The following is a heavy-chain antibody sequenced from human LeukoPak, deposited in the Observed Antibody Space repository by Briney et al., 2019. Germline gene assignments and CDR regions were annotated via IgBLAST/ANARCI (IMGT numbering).Heavy chain of an antibody. CDR2: ISGSGDRT. CDR1: RFTFSSYA. D-gene: IGHD6-13*01. J-gene: IGHJ4*02. Sequence: GGSLRLSCAASRFTFSSYAMSWVRQAPARGLEWVSAISGSGDRTYYADSVKGRFTISRDNSRNTLYLQMDSLRDEDTAVYYCAKDGMALDRSWFDYWGQGMVVTVSS. V-gene: IGHV3-23*01. CDR3: AKDGMALDRSWFDY.